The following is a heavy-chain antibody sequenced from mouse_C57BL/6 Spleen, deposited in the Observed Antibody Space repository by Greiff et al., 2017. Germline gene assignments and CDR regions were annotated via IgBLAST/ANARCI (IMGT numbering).Heavy chain of an antibody. J-gene: IGHJ4*01. D-gene: IGHD1-1*01. V-gene: IGHV1-81*01. CDR3: ARRDYGSSGYYAMDY. Sequence: QVQLKESGAELMKPGASVKLSCKATGYTFTSYGISWVKQRTGQGLEWIGEIYPRSGNTYYNEKFKGKATLTADKSSSTAYMELRSLTSEDSAVYFCARRDYGSSGYYAMDYWGQGTSVTVSA. CDR1: GYTFTSYG. CDR2: IYPRSGNT.